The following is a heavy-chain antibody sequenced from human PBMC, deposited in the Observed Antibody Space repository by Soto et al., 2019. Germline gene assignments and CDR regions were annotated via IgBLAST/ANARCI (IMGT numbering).Heavy chain of an antibody. J-gene: IGHJ4*02. CDR3: ASGGHRDLLPY. Sequence: ASETLSLTCAVYGGSFSGYYWSWIRQPPGKGLEWIGEINHRGSTNFNPSLKSRVTLSVDRSKNQFSLKLSSVTAADTAVYYCASGGHRDLLPYWGKGTLVIGSS. D-gene: IGHD1-26*01. V-gene: IGHV4-34*01. CDR2: INHRGST. CDR1: GGSFSGYY.